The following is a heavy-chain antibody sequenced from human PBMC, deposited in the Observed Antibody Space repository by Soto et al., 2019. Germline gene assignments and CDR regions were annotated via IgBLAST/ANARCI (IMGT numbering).Heavy chain of an antibody. V-gene: IGHV3-23*01. J-gene: IGHJ4*02. D-gene: IGHD6-13*01. CDR2: ISGSGGGT. CDR3: PQHAAAAAPDY. CDR1: GFTFSSYA. Sequence: GGSLRLSCAASGFTFSSYAMSWGGQAPGKGLEWVSLISGSGGGTYYADPVKGRFTISRDNSKNTLYLQMNSLRAEDTAAYYCPQHAAAAAPDYWGQGTLVTVSS.